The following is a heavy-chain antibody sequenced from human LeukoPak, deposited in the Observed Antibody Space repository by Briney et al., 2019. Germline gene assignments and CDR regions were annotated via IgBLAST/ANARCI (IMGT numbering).Heavy chain of an antibody. CDR1: GGSINGYY. Sequence: KPSETLSLTCTVSGGSINGYYWSWIPQPPGKGLEWLGYIYYSGSTNYNPSLKSRVTITIDTSRDQFSLRLTSVTAADTAVYYCARVAPTRGFASSGYYPLDYWGQGSLVNVSS. CDR2: IYYSGST. V-gene: IGHV4-59*01. D-gene: IGHD3-22*01. J-gene: IGHJ4*02. CDR3: ARVAPTRGFASSGYYPLDY.